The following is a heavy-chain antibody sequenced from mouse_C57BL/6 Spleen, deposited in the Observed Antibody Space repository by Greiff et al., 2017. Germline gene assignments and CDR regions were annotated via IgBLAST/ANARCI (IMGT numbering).Heavy chain of an antibody. Sequence: EVHLVESGGGLVKPGGSLKLSCAASGFTFSDYGMHWVRQAPEKGLDWVAYISSGSSTIYYADTVKGRFTISRDNAKNTLFLQMTSLRSEDTAMYYCARQWYYGSSPYWYFDVWGTGTTVTVSP. J-gene: IGHJ1*03. CDR1: GFTFSDYG. V-gene: IGHV5-17*01. CDR3: ARQWYYGSSPYWYFDV. CDR2: ISSGSSTI. D-gene: IGHD1-1*01.